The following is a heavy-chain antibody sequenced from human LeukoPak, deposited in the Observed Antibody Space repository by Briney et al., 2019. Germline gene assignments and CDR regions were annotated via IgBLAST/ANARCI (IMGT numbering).Heavy chain of an antibody. CDR1: GFTFSSYA. J-gene: IGHJ4*02. CDR3: AKQGYADY. D-gene: IGHD5-12*01. V-gene: IGHV3-23*01. CDR2: IGGTGVRT. Sequence: GGSLRLSCASSGFTFSSYAMSWVRQAPGKGLEWVSTIGGTGVRTYYADSVKGRFTISRDNSKNTLYLQINSLRAEDTAVYYCAKQGYADYWGQGTLVTVSS.